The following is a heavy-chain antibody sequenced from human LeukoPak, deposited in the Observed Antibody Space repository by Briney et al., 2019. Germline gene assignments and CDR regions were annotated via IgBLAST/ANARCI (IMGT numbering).Heavy chain of an antibody. D-gene: IGHD6-19*01. Sequence: PSETLSLTCAVYGGSFSGYYWSWIRQPPGKGLEWIGEINHSGSTNYNPSLKSRVTISVDTSKNQFSLKLSSVTAADTAVYYCARGSIAVARMGYYYYYYGMDVWGQGTTVTVSS. CDR1: GGSFSGYY. V-gene: IGHV4-34*01. J-gene: IGHJ6*02. CDR2: INHSGST. CDR3: ARGSIAVARMGYYYYYYGMDV.